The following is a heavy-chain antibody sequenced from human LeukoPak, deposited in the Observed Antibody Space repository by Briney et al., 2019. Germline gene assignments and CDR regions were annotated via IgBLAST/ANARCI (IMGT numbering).Heavy chain of an antibody. CDR2: IYTSGST. Sequence: PSETLSLTCTVSGGSISSGSYYWSWIRQPAGKGLEWIGRIYTSGSTNYNPSLKSRVTISVDTSKNQFSLKLSSVTAADTAVYYCARGWWELEDWGQGTLVTVSS. V-gene: IGHV4-61*02. CDR3: ARGWWELED. CDR1: GGSISSGSYY. D-gene: IGHD1-26*01. J-gene: IGHJ4*02.